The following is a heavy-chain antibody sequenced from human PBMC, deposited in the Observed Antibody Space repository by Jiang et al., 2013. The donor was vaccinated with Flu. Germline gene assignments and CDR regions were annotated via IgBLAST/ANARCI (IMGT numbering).Heavy chain of an antibody. V-gene: IGHV3-23*01. D-gene: IGHD3-10*01. CDR1: GFTFTSYA. Sequence: VQLLESGGGLVQPGGSLRLSCVASGFTFTSYAMTWVRQTPGKGLEWVSAISGSVGTTYYADSVKGRFTISRDNSKNTLFLQMNSLRAEDTALYYCATTRREDYHGSGSYYTDRLDYWGQGTLVTVSS. CDR2: ISGSVGTT. J-gene: IGHJ4*02. CDR3: ATTRREDYHGSGSYYTDRLDY.